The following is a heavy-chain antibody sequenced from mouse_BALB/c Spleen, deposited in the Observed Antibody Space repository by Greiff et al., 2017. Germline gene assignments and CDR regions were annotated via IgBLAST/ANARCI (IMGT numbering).Heavy chain of an antibody. V-gene: IGHV5-6-5*01. Sequence: EVQLVESGGGLVKPGGSLKLSCAASGFTFSSYAMSWVRQTPEKRLEWVASISSGGSTYYPDSVKGRFTISRDNARNILYLQMSSLRSEDTAMYYCARADGNYEGWFAYWGQGTLVTVSA. CDR2: ISSGGST. CDR3: ARADGNYEGWFAY. D-gene: IGHD2-1*01. J-gene: IGHJ3*01. CDR1: GFTFSSYA.